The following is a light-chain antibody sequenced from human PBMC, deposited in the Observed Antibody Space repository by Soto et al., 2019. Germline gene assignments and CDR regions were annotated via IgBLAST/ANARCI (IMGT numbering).Light chain of an antibody. J-gene: IGLJ1*01. CDR1: SSDVGAYDY. CDR2: EIN. CDR3: SSFAGSNNFPYV. V-gene: IGLV2-8*01. Sequence: QSVLTQPPSASGSPGQSVTISCTGTSSDVGAYDYVSWYQQHPGKAPKLMIYEINKRPSGVPDRFSGSKSGNTASLTVSGLQGQDEADYYCSSFAGSNNFPYVFGIGTKVTVL.